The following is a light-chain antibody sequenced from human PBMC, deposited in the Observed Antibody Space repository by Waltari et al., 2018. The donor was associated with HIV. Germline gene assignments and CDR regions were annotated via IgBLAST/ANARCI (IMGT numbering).Light chain of an antibody. CDR1: QSIDTW. Sequence: IQMTQSPSTLSASVGDRVTITCQASQSIDTWLAWYQQKPGKAPKLLIYKASTLETGVPSSFSGSGSGTEFTLTITTLQPDDFATYYCQQYHTYPWTFGQGTKVEI. V-gene: IGKV1-5*03. J-gene: IGKJ1*01. CDR2: KAS. CDR3: QQYHTYPWT.